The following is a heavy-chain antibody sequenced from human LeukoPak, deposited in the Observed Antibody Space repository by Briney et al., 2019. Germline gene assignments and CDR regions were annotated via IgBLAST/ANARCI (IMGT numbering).Heavy chain of an antibody. Sequence: XGGTFSSYAXXXXRXAXGQXLXXXXXXXXIXGTANYAQKFQGRVTITADESTSTAYMELSSLRSEDTAVYYCARDLHVHGYQLLKSSWFDPWGQGTLVTVSS. V-gene: IGHV1-69*01. CDR3: ARDLHVHGYQLLKSSWFDP. CDR1: GGTFSSYA. D-gene: IGHD2-2*01. CDR2: XXXIXGTA. J-gene: IGHJ5*02.